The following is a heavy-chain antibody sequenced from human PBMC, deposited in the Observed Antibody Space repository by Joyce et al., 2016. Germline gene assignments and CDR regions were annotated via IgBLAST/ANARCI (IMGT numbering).Heavy chain of an antibody. CDR3: ARRSGIPAGRRPGAFDM. CDR2: ISYDGPNK. J-gene: IGHJ3*02. D-gene: IGHD6-13*01. Sequence: QEQLEESGGGVVQPGTSLRLACTASGSIFSGYAMKWGRQVPGKGLEWVAIISYDGPNKFYADSVRGRFTISRDNYKNTLFLQMNSLTIEDAGVYYCARRSGIPAGRRPGAFDMWGQGTVVTVSS. V-gene: IGHV3-30*04. CDR1: GSIFSGYA.